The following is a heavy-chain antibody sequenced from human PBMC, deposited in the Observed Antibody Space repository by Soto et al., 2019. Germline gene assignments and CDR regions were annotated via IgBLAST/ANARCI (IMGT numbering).Heavy chain of an antibody. Sequence: ASETLSLTCSVSGGSISSKSYSWGWIRQPPGKGLEWIGTFYYSENTYYNPSLKSRVTISIDRSKNQFSLKLSSVTAADTAVYYCARVPDYWGQGILVTVSS. CDR1: GGSISSKSYS. V-gene: IGHV4-39*07. D-gene: IGHD2-2*01. J-gene: IGHJ4*02. CDR3: ARVPDY. CDR2: FYYSENT.